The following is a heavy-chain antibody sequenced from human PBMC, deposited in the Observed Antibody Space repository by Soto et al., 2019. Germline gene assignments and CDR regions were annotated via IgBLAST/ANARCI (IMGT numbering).Heavy chain of an antibody. D-gene: IGHD1-7*01. CDR1: GFTFSSDA. J-gene: IGHJ6*04. V-gene: IGHV3-23*01. Sequence: PGGSLRLSCAASGFTFSSDAMSWVRQAPGKGLEWVSAISGSGGSTYYADSVKGRFTISRDNSKNTLYLQMNSLRAEDTAVYYCATCYSWNSRGHYSYGMDVWGRGTTVPVSS. CDR3: ATCYSWNSRGHYSYGMDV. CDR2: ISGSGGST.